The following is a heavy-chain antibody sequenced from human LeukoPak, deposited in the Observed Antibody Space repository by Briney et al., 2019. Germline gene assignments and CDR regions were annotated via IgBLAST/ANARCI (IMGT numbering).Heavy chain of an antibody. Sequence: SETLSLTCTVSGGSISSYYWSWIRQPPGKGLEWIGYIYNSGSTNYNPSLKSRVTISVDTSKNQFSLKLSSVTAADTAVYYCARIGAAGAGGLYYWGQGTLVTVSS. CDR2: IYNSGST. D-gene: IGHD6-13*01. J-gene: IGHJ4*02. V-gene: IGHV4-59*08. CDR1: GGSISSYY. CDR3: ARIGAAGAGGLYY.